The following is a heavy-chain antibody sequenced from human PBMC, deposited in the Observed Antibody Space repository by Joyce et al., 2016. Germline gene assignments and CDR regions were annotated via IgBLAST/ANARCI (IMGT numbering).Heavy chain of an antibody. CDR1: GGSISSCTYY. J-gene: IGHJ4*02. D-gene: IGHD4-23*01. CDR2: MYYNGSN. Sequence: QVQLQESGPGLVKPSETLSLTCTVSGGSISSCTYYWGWIRQSPGKGLEWIGNMYYNGSNYYNPSLKSQVTISADTSKNQFSLKLRSVTAADTAVYYCAGGTVVIITVDYWGQGFLVTVSS. V-gene: IGHV4-39*07. CDR3: AGGTVVIITVDY.